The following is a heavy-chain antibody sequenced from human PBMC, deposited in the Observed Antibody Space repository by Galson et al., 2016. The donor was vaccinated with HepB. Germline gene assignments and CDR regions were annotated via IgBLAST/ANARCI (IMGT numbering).Heavy chain of an antibody. CDR3: ARGPGYCSPSGCPRGPR. CDR2: IDPSDSYT. J-gene: IGHJ4*02. V-gene: IGHV5-10-1*01. CDR1: GYSFTTYW. Sequence: QSGAEVKKPGESLRISCKGSGYSFTTYWISWVRQVPGKGLEWMGRIDPSDSYTKYSPSFQGHVTISTDRSISTAYLQWSSLKASDTAMYYCARGPGYCSPSGCPRGPRWGQGTLVTVSS. D-gene: IGHD2-15*01.